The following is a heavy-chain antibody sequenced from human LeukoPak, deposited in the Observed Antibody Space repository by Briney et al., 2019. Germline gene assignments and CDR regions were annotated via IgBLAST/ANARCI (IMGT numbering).Heavy chain of an antibody. CDR1: GFTFSDYY. V-gene: IGHV3-11*05. Sequence: GGSLRLSCAASGFTFSDYYMSWIRQAAGKGLEWVSYISSSSSYTKYAGSVKGRFTISRDNAKKSLYLQMNSLRAEDTAVYYCARARGDSRGYIPYYFDYWGQGTLVTVSS. D-gene: IGHD3-22*01. CDR2: ISSSSSYT. CDR3: ARARGDSRGYIPYYFDY. J-gene: IGHJ4*02.